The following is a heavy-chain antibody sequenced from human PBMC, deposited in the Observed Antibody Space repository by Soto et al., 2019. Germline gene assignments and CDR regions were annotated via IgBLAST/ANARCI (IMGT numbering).Heavy chain of an antibody. J-gene: IGHJ6*02. CDR2: LIPIFGTA. D-gene: IGHD5-18*01. Sequence: QVQLVQSGAEVKKPGSSVKVSCEASGGTFSSYALSWVRQVPGQGLEWMGGLIPIFGTANYAQKFQGRVTISADKSRSTACVALNGLRAEDTAVYYCARVPIGYSYGTHYYGMDVWGQGTTVTVPS. V-gene: IGHV1-69*06. CDR1: GGTFSSYA. CDR3: ARVPIGYSYGTHYYGMDV.